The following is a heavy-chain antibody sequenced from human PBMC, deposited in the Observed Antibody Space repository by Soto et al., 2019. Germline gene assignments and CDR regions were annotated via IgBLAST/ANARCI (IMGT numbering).Heavy chain of an antibody. J-gene: IGHJ4*02. D-gene: IGHD3-3*01. CDR3: AKEAYYDFWSGYFDY. Sequence: LXLSCAASRFTFSSYSMSWVRQAPWKGLEWVAAISGSGGSTYYADSVKGRFTISRDNSKNTLYLQMNSLRAEDTAVYYCAKEAYYDFWSGYFDYWGQGTLVTVSS. CDR1: RFTFSSYS. CDR2: ISGSGGST. V-gene: IGHV3-23*01.